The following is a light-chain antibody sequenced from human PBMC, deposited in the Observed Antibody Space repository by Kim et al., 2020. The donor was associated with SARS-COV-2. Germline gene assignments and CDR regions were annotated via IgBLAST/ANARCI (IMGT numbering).Light chain of an antibody. J-gene: IGKJ2*01. CDR3: LQDHNYPFT. CDR1: QRIITD. V-gene: IGKV1-6*01. Sequence: SASVEVRVPGSCRGSQRIITDLGWYQQKPGKAPKFLIYAASSLQSGVPSRFSGSGSGTDFTLTINILQPEDFATYFCLQDHNYPFTFGQGTKLEI. CDR2: AAS.